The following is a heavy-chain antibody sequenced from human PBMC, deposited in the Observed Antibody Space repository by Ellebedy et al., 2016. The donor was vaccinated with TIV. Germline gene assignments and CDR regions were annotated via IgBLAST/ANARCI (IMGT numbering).Heavy chain of an antibody. CDR2: INPSGGST. J-gene: IGHJ4*02. V-gene: IGHV1-46*01. CDR3: ARKYSSGCFDY. D-gene: IGHD6-19*01. Sequence: AASVKVSCKASGYIFTNYYMHWVRQTPGQGLEWMGLINPSGGSTSYAQKFQGRLTMTRDTSTSRVYMELSSLRSEDTAVYYCARKYSSGCFDYWGQGTLVTVSS. CDR1: GYIFTNYY.